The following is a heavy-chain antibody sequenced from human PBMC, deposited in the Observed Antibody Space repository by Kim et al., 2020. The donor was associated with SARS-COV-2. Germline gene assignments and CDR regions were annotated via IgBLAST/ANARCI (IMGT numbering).Heavy chain of an antibody. CDR1: GGSISSGGYY. CDR2: IYYSGST. CDR3: ARAPGQWLAGGDYWFDP. V-gene: IGHV4-31*03. D-gene: IGHD6-19*01. J-gene: IGHJ5*02. Sequence: SETLSLTCTVSGGSISSGGYYWSWIRQHPGKGLEWIGYIYYSGSTYYNPSLKSRVTISVDTSKNQFSLKLCSVTAADTAVYYCARAPGQWLAGGDYWFDPWGQGTLVTVSS.